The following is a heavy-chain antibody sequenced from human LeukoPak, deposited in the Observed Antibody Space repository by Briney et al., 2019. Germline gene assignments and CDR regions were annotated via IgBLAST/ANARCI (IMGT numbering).Heavy chain of an antibody. CDR2: IIPILGIA. CDR3: ARGGTLGYCSSTSCYDNWFDP. D-gene: IGHD2-2*01. Sequence: GASVKVSCKASGYTFTSYGISWVRQAPGQGLEWMGRIIPILGIANYAQKFQGRVTITADKSTSTAYMELSSLRSEDTAVYYCARGGTLGYCSSTSCYDNWFDPWGQGTLVTVSS. V-gene: IGHV1-69*04. J-gene: IGHJ5*02. CDR1: GYTFTSYG.